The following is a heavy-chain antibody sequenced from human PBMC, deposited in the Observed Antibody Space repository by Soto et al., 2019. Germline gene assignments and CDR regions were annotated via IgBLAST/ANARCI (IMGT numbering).Heavy chain of an antibody. J-gene: IGHJ4*02. D-gene: IGHD6-19*01. V-gene: IGHV4-31*03. CDR2: IYYSGST. CDR3: ARDNPQQWLGGYFDY. Sequence: QVQLQESGPGLVKPSQTLSLTCTVSGGSISSGGYYWSWIRQHPGKGLEWIGYIYYSGSTYYNPSFKSRVTLSVDTSKNQFSLKLSSVTAADTAVYYCARDNPQQWLGGYFDYWGQGTLVTVSS. CDR1: GGSISSGGYY.